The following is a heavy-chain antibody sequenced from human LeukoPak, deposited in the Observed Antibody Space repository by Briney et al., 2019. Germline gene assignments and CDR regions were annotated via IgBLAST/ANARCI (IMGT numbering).Heavy chain of an antibody. Sequence: PGGSLRLSCAASGFTFSSYEMNWVRQAPGKGLEWVSAISGSGGSTYYADSVKGRFTISRDNSKNTLYLQMNSLRAEDTAVYYCAKPVIPSAYQGTYYMDVWGKGTTVTVSS. CDR3: AKPVIPSAYQGTYYMDV. J-gene: IGHJ6*03. V-gene: IGHV3-23*01. CDR2: ISGSGGST. CDR1: GFTFSSYE. D-gene: IGHD3-16*01.